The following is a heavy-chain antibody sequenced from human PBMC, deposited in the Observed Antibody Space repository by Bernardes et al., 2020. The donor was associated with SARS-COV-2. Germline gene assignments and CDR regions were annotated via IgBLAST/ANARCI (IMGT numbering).Heavy chain of an antibody. Sequence: GGSLRLSCAGSGFDFSDYWMTWVRQAPGKGLEWVANIKRDGSETYYVESVKGRFTISRDNAKNLVFLQINSLRAEDTAVFYCARSAGMDVWGQGTMVTVPS. CDR2: IKRDGSET. V-gene: IGHV3-7*03. CDR3: ARSAGMDV. J-gene: IGHJ6*02. CDR1: GFDFSDYW.